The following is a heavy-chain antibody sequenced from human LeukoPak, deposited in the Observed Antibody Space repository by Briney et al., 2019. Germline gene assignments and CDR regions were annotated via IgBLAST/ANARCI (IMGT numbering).Heavy chain of an antibody. D-gene: IGHD5-18*01. CDR1: GFTFSSYA. V-gene: IGHV3-23*01. Sequence: GGSLRLSCAASGFTFSSYAMSWVRQAPGKGLEWVSVISGSGGSTYSADSVKGRFTISRDNSKNTLYLQMNSLRADDTAIYYCAKDSRANVMTASVFDIWGQGTVVTVSS. J-gene: IGHJ3*02. CDR2: ISGSGGST. CDR3: AKDSRANVMTASVFDI.